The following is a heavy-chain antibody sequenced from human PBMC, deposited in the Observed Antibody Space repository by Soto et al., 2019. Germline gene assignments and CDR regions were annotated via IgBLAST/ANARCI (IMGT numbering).Heavy chain of an antibody. CDR3: AGGRAHTAMVWGWCDP. CDR1: GYTLTSYD. Sequence: QVQLVQSGAEVKKPGASVKVSCKASGYTLTSYDINWVRQATGQGLEWMGWMNPNSGNTGYAQKFQGTVTMTRNSYISTAYMELSSLRSEDTAVYYCAGGRAHTAMVWGWCDPWGQGTRVTVSS. CDR2: MNPNSGNT. D-gene: IGHD5-18*01. V-gene: IGHV1-8*01. J-gene: IGHJ5*02.